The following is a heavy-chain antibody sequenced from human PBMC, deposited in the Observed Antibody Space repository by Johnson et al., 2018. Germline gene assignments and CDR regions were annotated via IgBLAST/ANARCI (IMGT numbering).Heavy chain of an antibody. Sequence: VQLVQSGGGLVQPWGSLKLSCVASGFTFSGSAFHWVRQASGKGLEWLGRIRSKTNNYATAYAASVKGRFTIARDDSKNTVYMQMSSLKTEDTAVYYCTSPNRKSANAPRDYWGQGTLVTVSS. D-gene: IGHD1-14*01. CDR3: TSPNRKSANAPRDY. V-gene: IGHV3-73*01. J-gene: IGHJ4*02. CDR1: GFTFSGSA. CDR2: IRSKTNNYAT.